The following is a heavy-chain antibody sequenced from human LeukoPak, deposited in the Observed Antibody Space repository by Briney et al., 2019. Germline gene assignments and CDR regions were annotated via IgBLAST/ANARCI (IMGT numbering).Heavy chain of an antibody. CDR1: GFTFSSYG. CDR2: ISGSGGST. D-gene: IGHD2-21*02. J-gene: IGHJ4*02. V-gene: IGHV3-23*01. Sequence: GGTLRHSCAASGFTFSSYGMSWVRQAPGKGLEWVSAISGSGGSTYYADSVKGRFTVSRDNSKNTLYVQMKSLRAEDTAVYYCAKDFVVVPGNVNYFDYWGQGTLVTVSS. CDR3: AKDFVVVPGNVNYFDY.